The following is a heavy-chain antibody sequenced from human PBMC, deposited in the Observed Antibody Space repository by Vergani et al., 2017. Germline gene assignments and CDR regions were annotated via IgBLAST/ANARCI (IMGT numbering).Heavy chain of an antibody. V-gene: IGHV1-8*01. CDR1: GYTFTSYD. J-gene: IGHJ4*02. Sequence: QVQLVQSGAEVKKPGASVKVSCKASGYTFTSYDINWVRQATGQGLEWMGWMNPNSGNTGYAQKFQGRVTITADESTSTAYMELSSLRSEDTAVYYCARDREGYCFDYWGQGTLVTVSS. CDR2: MNPNSGNT. CDR3: ARDREGYCFDY. D-gene: IGHD2-15*01.